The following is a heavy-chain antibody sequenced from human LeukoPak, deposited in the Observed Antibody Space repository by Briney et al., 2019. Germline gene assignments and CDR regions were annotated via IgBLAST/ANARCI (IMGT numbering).Heavy chain of an antibody. D-gene: IGHD3-22*01. CDR3: ASTIYYYDSSGYYYDSPRSVYFDY. CDR1: GGSISSYY. J-gene: IGHJ4*02. CDR2: IYYSGST. V-gene: IGHV4-59*12. Sequence: SETLSLTCTVSGGSISSYYWSWIRQPPGKGLEWIGYIYYSGSTNYNPSLKSRVTISVDTSKNQFSLKLSSVTAADTAVYYCASTIYYYDSSGYYYDSPRSVYFDYWGQGTLVTVSS.